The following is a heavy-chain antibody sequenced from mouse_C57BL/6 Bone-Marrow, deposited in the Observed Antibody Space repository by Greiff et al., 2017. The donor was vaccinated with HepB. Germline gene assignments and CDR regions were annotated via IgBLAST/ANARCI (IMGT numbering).Heavy chain of an antibody. CDR3: AINYGYDVGVHYFDY. CDR1: GYTFTSYW. D-gene: IGHD2-2*01. J-gene: IGHJ2*01. V-gene: IGHV1-74*01. CDR2: IHPSDSDT. Sequence: QVHVKQPGAELVKPGASVKVSCKASGYTFTSYWMHWVKQRPGQGLEWIGRIHPSDSDTNYNQKFKGKATLTVDKSSSTAYMQLSSLTSEDSAVYYCAINYGYDVGVHYFDYWGQGTTLTVSS.